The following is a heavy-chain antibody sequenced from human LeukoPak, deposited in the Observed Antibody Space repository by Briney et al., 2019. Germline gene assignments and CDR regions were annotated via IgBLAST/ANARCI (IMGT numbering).Heavy chain of an antibody. CDR1: GFAFSSYA. CDR2: ISGSGDST. Sequence: GGSLRLSCAASGFAFSSYAMTWVRQTPGKGLEWVSVISGSGDSTYYADSVKGRFTISRDNSKNTLYLQMNSLRAEDTAVYYCARYSRSWYVPIFDYWGQGTLVTVSS. D-gene: IGHD6-13*01. CDR3: ARYSRSWYVPIFDY. J-gene: IGHJ4*02. V-gene: IGHV3-23*01.